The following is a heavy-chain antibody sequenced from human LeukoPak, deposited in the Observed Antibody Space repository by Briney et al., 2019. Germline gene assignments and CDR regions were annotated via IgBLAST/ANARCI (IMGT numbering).Heavy chain of an antibody. D-gene: IGHD3-22*01. CDR1: GFTFTNAW. CDR3: TTDLSELDDSGYYAKYFHH. J-gene: IGHJ1*01. CDR2: IKRETDGGTT. Sequence: GGSLRLSCAASGFTFTNAWMSWVRQAPGKGLEWVGRIKRETDGGTTDCAAPVKGRFTISRDDSKDTLFLQMNSLKTEDTAVYYCTTDLSELDDSGYYAKYFHHWGQGTLVSVSS. V-gene: IGHV3-15*01.